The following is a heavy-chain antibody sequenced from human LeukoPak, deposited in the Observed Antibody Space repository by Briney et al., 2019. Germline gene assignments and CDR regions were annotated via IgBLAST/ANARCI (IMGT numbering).Heavy chain of an antibody. J-gene: IGHJ5*02. Sequence: SETLSLTCNVSGYSISSGDYYWTWIRQPAGKGLEWIGRVDLGGSPSYNPSIISRVTVSVDTSKNQFSLSLTSVTAADTATYYCAREGAYCSGTDCFATTVDAWGPGALVTVSS. CDR1: GYSISSGDYY. D-gene: IGHD2-2*01. CDR3: AREGAYCSGTDCFATTVDA. CDR2: VDLGGSP. V-gene: IGHV4-61*02.